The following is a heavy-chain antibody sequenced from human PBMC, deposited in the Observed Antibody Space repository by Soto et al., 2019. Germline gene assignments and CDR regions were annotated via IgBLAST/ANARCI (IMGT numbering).Heavy chain of an antibody. CDR2: IYYNGST. J-gene: IGHJ4*02. V-gene: IGHV4-59*08. D-gene: IGHD3-3*01. CDR3: ARGGWRQIDY. Sequence: QVQLQESGPGLVKPSETLSLPCSVSGGSIGSYYWSWIRQPPGKGLEWIGYIYYNGSTNDNPSLKSRVTISVDTSKNQFSLKLSSVTAADTAVYYCARGGWRQIDYWGQGTLVTVSS. CDR1: GGSIGSYY.